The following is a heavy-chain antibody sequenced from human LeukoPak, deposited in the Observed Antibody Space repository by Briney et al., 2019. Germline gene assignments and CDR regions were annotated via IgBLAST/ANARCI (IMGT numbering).Heavy chain of an antibody. CDR1: GFTFSSYS. CDR2: ISSSSSTI. D-gene: IGHD3-22*01. Sequence: SGGSLRLSCAASGFTFSSYSMNWVRQAPGKGLERVSYISSSSSTIYYADSVKGRFTISRDNAKNSLYLQMNSLRDEDTAVYYCAREDYYDSSGYSDFDYWGQGTLVTVSS. J-gene: IGHJ4*02. V-gene: IGHV3-48*02. CDR3: AREDYYDSSGYSDFDY.